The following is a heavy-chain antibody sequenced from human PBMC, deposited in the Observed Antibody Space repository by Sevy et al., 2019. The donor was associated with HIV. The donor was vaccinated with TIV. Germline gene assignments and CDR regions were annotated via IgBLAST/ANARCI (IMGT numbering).Heavy chain of an antibody. CDR2: IYPGDSDT. V-gene: IGHV5-51*01. Sequence: GESLKISCKGSGYSFTSYWIGWVRQMPGKGLEWMGIIYPGDSDTRYSPSFQGQVTISADKSISTAYLQWNSLKASDTAMYYCARLFCSSTSCYAGYYYGMDVWGQGTTVTVSS. D-gene: IGHD2-2*01. J-gene: IGHJ6*02. CDR3: ARLFCSSTSCYAGYYYGMDV. CDR1: GYSFTSYW.